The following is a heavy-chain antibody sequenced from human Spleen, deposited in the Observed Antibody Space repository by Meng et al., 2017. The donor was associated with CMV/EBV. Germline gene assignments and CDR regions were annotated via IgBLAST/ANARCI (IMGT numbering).Heavy chain of an antibody. D-gene: IGHD6-13*01. CDR2: IYAGGTT. CDR3: ARLLLGSTWTHDY. CDR1: GFTVSSNY. J-gene: IGHJ4*02. Sequence: GESLKISCAASGFTVSSNYMSWVRQAPGKGLDWVSVIYAGGTTYYADSVKGRFTISRDNSKNTAFLQMSSLRAEDTAVYYCARLLLGSTWTHDYWGQGTLVTVSS. V-gene: IGHV3-53*01.